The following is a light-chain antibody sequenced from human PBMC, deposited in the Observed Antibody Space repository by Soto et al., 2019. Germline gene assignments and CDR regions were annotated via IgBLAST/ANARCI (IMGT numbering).Light chain of an antibody. J-gene: IGKJ1*01. CDR2: DAS. V-gene: IGKV3-15*01. CDR3: QQFNNWPQT. Sequence: EIVMTQFPATLSVSPGERATLSCRASQSVRTNLAWYQQKPGQAPRLLIYDASTRPAGIPARFSGGGSGTEFTLTISSLQSEDFAVYYCQQFNNWPQTFGQGTKVDIK. CDR1: QSVRTN.